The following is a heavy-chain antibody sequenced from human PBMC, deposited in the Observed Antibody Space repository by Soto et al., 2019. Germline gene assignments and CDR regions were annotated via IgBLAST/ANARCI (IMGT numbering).Heavy chain of an antibody. D-gene: IGHD1-26*01. J-gene: IGHJ4*02. CDR2: INAGNGNT. V-gene: IGHV1-3*01. CDR1: GYTFSNYG. Sequence: ASVKVSCKASGYTFSNYGIHWVRQAPGQRLEWMGLINAGNGNTKYSQKFQGRVTLTRDTSASTAYMELSSLRSEDTAVYYCARVGGVGGIDYWGQGTLVTVSS. CDR3: ARVGGVGGIDY.